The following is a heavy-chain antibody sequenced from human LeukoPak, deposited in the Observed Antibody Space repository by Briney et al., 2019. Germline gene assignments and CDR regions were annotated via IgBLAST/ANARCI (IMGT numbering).Heavy chain of an antibody. Sequence: PSETLSLTCTVSGGSIRSYYWSWIRQPPGEGLEWIGYISYSGSTNYNPSLKSRVTISVDTSKNQFSLKLRSVTAADTAVYYCARDRGNSGAAYFDYWAREPWSPSPQ. D-gene: IGHD4-23*01. V-gene: IGHV4-59*01. J-gene: IGHJ4*02. CDR1: GGSIRSYY. CDR3: ARDRGNSGAAYFDY. CDR2: ISYSGST.